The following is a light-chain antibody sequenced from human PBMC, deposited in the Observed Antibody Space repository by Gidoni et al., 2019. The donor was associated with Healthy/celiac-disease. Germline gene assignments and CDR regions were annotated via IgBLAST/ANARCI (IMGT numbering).Light chain of an antibody. CDR1: QSISSY. V-gene: IGKV1-39*01. J-gene: IGKJ4*01. CDR3: QQSYSTPLT. Sequence: DIQMTQSPSSLSASVGDRVTITCRASQSISSYLNWYQQKPGKAPKLLIYAASSLQSGGPSRFSGSGSGTDCTITISSLQPEDFATYYCQQSYSTPLTFGGGTKVEIK. CDR2: AAS.